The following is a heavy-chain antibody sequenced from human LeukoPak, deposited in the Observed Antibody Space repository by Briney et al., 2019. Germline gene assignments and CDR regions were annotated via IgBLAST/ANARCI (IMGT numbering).Heavy chain of an antibody. D-gene: IGHD3-10*01. J-gene: IGHJ4*02. CDR2: IYRGDSDT. V-gene: IGHV5-51*01. CDR3: ARQYGRYFDY. CDR1: GYRFTNYW. Sequence: GESLKISCKASGYRFTNYWIGWVRQMPGKGLEWMGIIYRGDSDTRYSPSFQGQVTISADKSISTAYLQWSSLKASDTAMYYCARQYGRYFDYWGQGTLVTVAS.